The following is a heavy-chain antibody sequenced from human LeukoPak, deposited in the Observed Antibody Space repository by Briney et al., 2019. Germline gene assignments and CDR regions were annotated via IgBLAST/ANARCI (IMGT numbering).Heavy chain of an antibody. CDR2: IYLYGTT. V-gene: IGHV4-4*02. CDR3: VKDGPDSSRYYLIHY. CDR1: IGSISSSKW. D-gene: IGHD3-22*01. Sequence: SETLSLTCSVSIGSISSSKWWSWVRQSPVKGLEWIGEIYLYGTTNYNPSFTSRVTMSVDRSRNQFSLKLTSVTAADTAVYYCVKDGPDSSRYYLIHYWGQGILVTVSS. J-gene: IGHJ1*01.